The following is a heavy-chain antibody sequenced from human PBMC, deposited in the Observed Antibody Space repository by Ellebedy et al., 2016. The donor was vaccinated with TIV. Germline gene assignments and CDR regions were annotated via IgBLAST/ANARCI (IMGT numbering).Heavy chain of an antibody. CDR1: GASISRYY. J-gene: IGHJ6*02. D-gene: IGHD6-19*01. Sequence: MPSETLSLTCTVPGASISRYYWGWIRQPAGQGLEWIGRIDTSGSTNYNPSLKSRVTMSVETSKNQFSLKLSSMTAADTAVYYCASSGWGNYYYGMDVWGQGTTVTVSS. CDR3: ASSGWGNYYYGMDV. CDR2: IDTSGST. V-gene: IGHV4-4*07.